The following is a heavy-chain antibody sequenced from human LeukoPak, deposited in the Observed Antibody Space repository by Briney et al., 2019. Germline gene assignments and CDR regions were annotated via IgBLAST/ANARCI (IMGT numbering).Heavy chain of an antibody. Sequence: GGSRRLSCAASGFTFTIYWMNWARQAPGKGLEWVGHIKEDGSSQNYADSVKGRFTISRDNAKSSLHLQMNGLRAEDTAMYYCVKDSGWFHFDSWGQGTLVTVSS. CDR3: VKDSGWFHFDS. CDR1: GFTFTIYW. D-gene: IGHD6-19*01. V-gene: IGHV3-7*03. J-gene: IGHJ4*02. CDR2: IKEDGSSQ.